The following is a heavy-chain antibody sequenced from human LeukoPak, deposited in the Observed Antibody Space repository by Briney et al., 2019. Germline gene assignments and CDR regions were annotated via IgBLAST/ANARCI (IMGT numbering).Heavy chain of an antibody. CDR3: SKGLGFMPKFDY. J-gene: IGHJ4*02. V-gene: IGHV3-23*01. CDR2: ISDDGRTT. D-gene: IGHD6-19*01. CDR1: GFTFTTEA. Sequence: GGSLRLSCAASGFTFTTEAMTWVRQAPGKGLEWVSTISDDGRTTYYADSVKGRFTISRDNSKNIVYLQMNSLRAEDPAFYHCSKGLGFMPKFDYGGRGTLVAVSS.